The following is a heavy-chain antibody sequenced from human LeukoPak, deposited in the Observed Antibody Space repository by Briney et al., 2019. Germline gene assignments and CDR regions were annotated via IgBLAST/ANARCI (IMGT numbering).Heavy chain of an antibody. V-gene: IGHV1-69*06. J-gene: IGHJ5*02. CDR2: IIPIFGTA. Sequence: SVKVSCKASGGTFSSYAISWVRQAPGQGPEWMGGIIPIFGTANYAQKFQGRVTITADKSTSTAYMELSSLRSEDTAVYYCARKHITMVRGVPWFDPWGQGTLATVSS. CDR3: ARKHITMVRGVPWFDP. D-gene: IGHD3-10*01. CDR1: GGTFSSYA.